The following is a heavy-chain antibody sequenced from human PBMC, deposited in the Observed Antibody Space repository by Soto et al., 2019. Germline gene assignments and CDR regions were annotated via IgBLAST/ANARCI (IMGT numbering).Heavy chain of an antibody. Sequence: SETLSLTCTVSGGSISSSSYYWGWIRQPPGKGLEWIGSIYYSGSTYYNPSLKSRVTISVDTSKNQFSLKLSSVTAADTAVYYCARHETLGRFFSFAYWGQGTLVIVSA. CDR1: GGSISSSSYY. CDR2: IYYSGST. V-gene: IGHV4-39*01. D-gene: IGHD3-3*01. CDR3: ARHETLGRFFSFAY. J-gene: IGHJ4*02.